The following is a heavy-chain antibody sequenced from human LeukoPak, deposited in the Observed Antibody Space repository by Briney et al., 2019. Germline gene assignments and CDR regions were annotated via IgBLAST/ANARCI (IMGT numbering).Heavy chain of an antibody. CDR3: ARDPSLRFASSAFDI. Sequence: PSETLSLTCTVSGGSISSGGYYWSWIRQPAGKGLEWIGRIYTSGSTNYNPSLKSRVTMSVDTSKNQFSLKLSSVTAADTAVYYCARDPSLRFASSAFDIWGQGTMVTVSS. CDR2: IYTSGST. CDR1: GGSISSGGYY. V-gene: IGHV4-61*02. J-gene: IGHJ3*02. D-gene: IGHD3-3*01.